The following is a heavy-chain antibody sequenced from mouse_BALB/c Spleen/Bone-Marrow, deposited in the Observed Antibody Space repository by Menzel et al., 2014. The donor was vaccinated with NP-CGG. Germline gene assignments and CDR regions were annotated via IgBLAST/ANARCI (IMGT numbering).Heavy chain of an antibody. Sequence: VQLQQSGPGLVKPSQSLSPTCSVTGYSITSGYYWHWIRQFPGNKLEWMGYISYDGSNNYNPSLKNRISITRDTSKNQFFLKLNSVTTEDTATYYCARLDGFAYWGQGTLVTVSA. CDR3: ARLDGFAY. V-gene: IGHV3-6*02. J-gene: IGHJ3*01. CDR2: ISYDGSN. CDR1: GYSITSGYY.